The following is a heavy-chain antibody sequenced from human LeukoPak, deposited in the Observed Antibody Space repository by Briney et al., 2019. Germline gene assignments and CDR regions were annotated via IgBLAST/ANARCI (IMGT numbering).Heavy chain of an antibody. D-gene: IGHD2/OR15-2a*01. CDR1: GLTFSSYG. CDR3: AKVWSTFIASSNWFDP. J-gene: IGHJ5*02. CDR2: IRYDGSNK. V-gene: IGHV3-30*02. Sequence: GGSLRLSCVASGLTFSSYGMHWVRKAPGKGLEWVAFIRYDGSNKYYADSVKGRFTISRDNSKNTLYLQMNSLRAEDTAVYYCAKVWSTFIASSNWFDPWGQGTLVTVSS.